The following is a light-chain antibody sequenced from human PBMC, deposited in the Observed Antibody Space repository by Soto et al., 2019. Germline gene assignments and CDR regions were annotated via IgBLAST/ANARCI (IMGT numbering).Light chain of an antibody. Sequence: IVLKQSPDSLSLSPGERANLSGMASQSVVSSFLAWFQQRPGQAPRLLIYGAFNRATGIPDRFSGSGSGTDFTLTINRLEPEDFAVYYCQLYGRSPTWKCGQGTKGDIK. CDR2: GAF. CDR3: QLYGRSPTWK. V-gene: IGKV3-20*01. CDR1: QSVVSSF. J-gene: IGKJ1*01.